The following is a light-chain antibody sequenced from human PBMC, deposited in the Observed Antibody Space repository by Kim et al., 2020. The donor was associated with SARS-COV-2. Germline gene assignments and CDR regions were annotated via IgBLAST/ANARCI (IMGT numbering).Light chain of an antibody. Sequence: QSVLTQPPSASGTPGQMVTISCSGSSSNIGSNYVYWYQQLPGTAPKLLIYRNNQRPSGVPDRFSGSKSGTSASLAISGLRSEDEADYYCAAWDDSLSVVFGGGTQLTVL. V-gene: IGLV1-47*01. CDR2: RNN. CDR1: SSNIGSNY. J-gene: IGLJ2*01. CDR3: AAWDDSLSVV.